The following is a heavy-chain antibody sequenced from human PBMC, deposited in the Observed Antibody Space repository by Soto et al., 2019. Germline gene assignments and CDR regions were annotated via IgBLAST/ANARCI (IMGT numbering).Heavy chain of an antibody. CDR2: ISSSSSTI. D-gene: IGHD3-9*01. CDR1: GFTFSSYS. Sequence: PGGSLRLSCAASGFTFSSYSMNWVRQAPGKGLEWVSYISSSSSTIYYADSVKGRFTISRDNAKNSLYLQMNSLRDEDTAVYYCAGDSSGGYGILTGLYGMDVWGQGTTVTVSS. J-gene: IGHJ6*02. CDR3: AGDSSGGYGILTGLYGMDV. V-gene: IGHV3-48*02.